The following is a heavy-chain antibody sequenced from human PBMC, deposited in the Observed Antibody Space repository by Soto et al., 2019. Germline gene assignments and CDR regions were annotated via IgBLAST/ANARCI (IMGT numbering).Heavy chain of an antibody. CDR2: VSASGLNT. D-gene: IGHD3-10*01. V-gene: IGHV3-23*01. Sequence: GGSLRLSCAASGFTFSTYAMAWVRQAPGKGLEWVSGVSASGLNTDYADPVKGRFYISRDNSKNTVSLHMNSLRAEDTALYYCARVVRRAGRVVFDFWGQGTMVTLSS. J-gene: IGHJ3*01. CDR3: ARVVRRAGRVVFDF. CDR1: GFTFSTYA.